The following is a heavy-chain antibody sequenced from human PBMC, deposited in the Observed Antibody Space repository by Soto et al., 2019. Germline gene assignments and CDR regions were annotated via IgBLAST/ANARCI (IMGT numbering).Heavy chain of an antibody. V-gene: IGHV3-23*01. D-gene: IGHD1-26*01. J-gene: IGHJ3*02. Sequence: GESLKISCAASGFTFSSYAMSWVRQAPGKGLEWVSAISGSGGSTYYADSVKGRFTISRDNSKNTLYLQMNSLRAEDTAVYYCAKGGYSGSYRDAFDIWGQGTMVTVSS. CDR3: AKGGYSGSYRDAFDI. CDR2: ISGSGGST. CDR1: GFTFSSYA.